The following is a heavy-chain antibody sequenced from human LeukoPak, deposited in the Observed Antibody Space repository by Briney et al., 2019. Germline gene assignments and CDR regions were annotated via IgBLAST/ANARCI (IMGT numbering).Heavy chain of an antibody. Sequence: GGSLRLSCAASGFTLSSYAMSWARQAPGKGLEWVSAVYGRGETTYYADSAKRRCTGPRDNSKIPLYLQMAGLRAEDTAVYYCSKMAGMTRQVYYMDVWGKGATVPV. CDR3: SKMAGMTRQVYYMDV. V-gene: IGHV3-23*01. D-gene: IGHD1-1*01. CDR2: VYGRGETT. CDR1: GFTLSSYA. J-gene: IGHJ6*03.